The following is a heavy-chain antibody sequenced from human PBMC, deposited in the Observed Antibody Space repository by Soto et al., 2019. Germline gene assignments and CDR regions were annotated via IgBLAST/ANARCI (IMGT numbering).Heavy chain of an antibody. CDR3: ARGGYDFSSGYYPRFDY. Sequence: QVQLKQWGAGLLKPSETLSLTCAVYGGSFSGYYWSWIRQPPGKGLEWIGEINHRGSNNYNPSLTTRVTIAVDTSKYPFSLKLSSVPAAATAVYYCARGGYDFSSGYYPRFDYWGQGTLVTVSS. J-gene: IGHJ4*02. D-gene: IGHD3-3*01. V-gene: IGHV4-34*01. CDR2: INHRGSN. CDR1: GGSFSGYY.